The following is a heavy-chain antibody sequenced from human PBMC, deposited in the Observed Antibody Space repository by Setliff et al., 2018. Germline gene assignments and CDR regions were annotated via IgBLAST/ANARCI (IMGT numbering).Heavy chain of an antibody. V-gene: IGHV4-39*01. Sequence: TCTVSGGSISTATYYWGWVRQSPGKGLEWIGSIYWSGNTWYNPSFKSRVTISIDTSKNQFSLKMSSVTAADTAVYYCASNRAAMALDDPWGQGKLVTVSS. CDR2: IYWSGNT. J-gene: IGHJ5*02. CDR1: GGSISTATYY. CDR3: ASNRAAMALDDP. D-gene: IGHD5-18*01.